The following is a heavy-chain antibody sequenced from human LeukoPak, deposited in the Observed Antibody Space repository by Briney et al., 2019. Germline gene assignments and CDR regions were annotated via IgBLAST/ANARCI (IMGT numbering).Heavy chain of an antibody. CDR2: IWYDGSNK. V-gene: IGHV3-33*01. D-gene: IGHD1-1*01. Sequence: GGSLRLSCAASGFTFSSYGMHWVRQAPGKGLEWVAVIWYDGSNKYYADSVKGRFTISRDNSKNTLYLQMNSLRAEDTAVYYCARDGSTTRYYYYGMDVWGHGTTVTASS. J-gene: IGHJ6*02. CDR3: ARDGSTTRYYYYGMDV. CDR1: GFTFSSYG.